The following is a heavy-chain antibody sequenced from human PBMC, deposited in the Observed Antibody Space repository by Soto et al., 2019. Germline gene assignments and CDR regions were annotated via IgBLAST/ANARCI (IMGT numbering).Heavy chain of an antibody. D-gene: IGHD2-15*01. J-gene: IGHJ6*02. CDR3: TRDAAREEYYYYYGMDV. CDR1: GFTFGDSA. Sequence: NPGGSLRLSCTASGFTFGDSAMSWFRQAPGKGLEWVGFIRSKAFGGTTEHAASVKGRFTISRDDSKSIAYLQMNSLKTEDTAVYYCTRDAAREEYYYYYGMDVWGQGTTVTVSS. V-gene: IGHV3-49*05. CDR2: IRSKAFGGTT.